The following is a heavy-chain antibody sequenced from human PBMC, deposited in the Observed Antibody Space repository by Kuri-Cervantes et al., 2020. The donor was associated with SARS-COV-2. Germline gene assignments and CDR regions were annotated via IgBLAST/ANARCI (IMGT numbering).Heavy chain of an antibody. CDR2: ISAYNGNT. J-gene: IGHJ4*02. D-gene: IGHD4-23*01. V-gene: IGHV1-2*02. Sequence: ASVKVSCKASGYTFTSYDINWVRQAPGQGLEWMGWISAYNGNTNYAQKFQGRVTMTRDTSISTAYMELSRLRSDDTAVYYCAREDDYGGIFDYWGQGTLVTVSS. CDR3: AREDDYGGIFDY. CDR1: GYTFTSYD.